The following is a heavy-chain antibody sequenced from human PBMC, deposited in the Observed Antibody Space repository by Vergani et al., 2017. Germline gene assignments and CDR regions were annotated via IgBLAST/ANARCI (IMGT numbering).Heavy chain of an antibody. J-gene: IGHJ4*02. V-gene: IGHV3-30*04. Sequence: QVQLVESGGGVVQPGRSLRLSCAASGFTFSSYAMHWVRQAPGKGLEWVAVISYDGSNKYYADSVKGRFTISRDNSKNTLYLQMNSLRAEDTAVYYCTRSICRYGVCYKGYYYFDYWGQGTLVTVSS. CDR3: TRSICRYGVCYKGYYYFDY. CDR2: ISYDGSNK. CDR1: GFTFSSYA. D-gene: IGHD2-8*01.